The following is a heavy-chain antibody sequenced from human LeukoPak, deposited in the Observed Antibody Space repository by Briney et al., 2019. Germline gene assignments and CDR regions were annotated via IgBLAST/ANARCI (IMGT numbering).Heavy chain of an antibody. Sequence: GGSLRLSCAASGFTLSNAWMSWVRQAPGKGLEWVGRIKSKTDGGTTDYAAPVKGRFTISRDDSKNTLYLQMNSLRTEDTAVYYCTTDAGYSSGWYNWFDPWGQGTLVTVSS. CDR3: TTDAGYSSGWYNWFDP. J-gene: IGHJ5*02. D-gene: IGHD6-19*01. V-gene: IGHV3-15*01. CDR1: GFTLSNAW. CDR2: IKSKTDGGTT.